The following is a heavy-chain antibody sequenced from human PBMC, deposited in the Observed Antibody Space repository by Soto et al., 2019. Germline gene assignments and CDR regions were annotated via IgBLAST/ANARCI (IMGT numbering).Heavy chain of an antibody. J-gene: IGHJ5*02. V-gene: IGHV4-59*01. Sequence: WETLSLTCTVSGGSISTYYWSWIRQPPGMGLEWIGYIYHSGTTSYNPSLESRVTISIDTSKKQVSLKLTSVTAADTAVYYCARENLKWFDPWGQGTLVTVSS. CDR1: GGSISTYY. CDR2: IYHSGTT. CDR3: ARENLKWFDP. D-gene: IGHD3-9*01.